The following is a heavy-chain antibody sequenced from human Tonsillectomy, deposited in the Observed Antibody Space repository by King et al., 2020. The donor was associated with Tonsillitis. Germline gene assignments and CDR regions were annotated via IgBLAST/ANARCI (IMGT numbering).Heavy chain of an antibody. V-gene: IGHV4-34*01. Sequence: VQLQQWGAGLLKPSETLSLTCAVYGGSFSGYYWSWIRQPPGKGLEWIGEVDHSGSTNYNPSLKSRVTISVDPSKNQFSLKVTSVTAADTAVYYSASISSDSWGQGTLVPVSS. J-gene: IGHJ5*01. CDR3: ASISSDS. CDR2: VDHSGST. CDR1: GGSFSGYY.